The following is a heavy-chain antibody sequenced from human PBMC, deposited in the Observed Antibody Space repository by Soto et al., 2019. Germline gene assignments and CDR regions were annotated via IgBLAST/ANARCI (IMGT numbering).Heavy chain of an antibody. J-gene: IGHJ4*02. D-gene: IGHD3-3*01. Sequence: GGSLRLSCAAPGFTFSSYAMSWVRQAPGKGLEWVSAISGSGGSTYYADSVKGRFTISRDNSKNTLYLQMNSLRAEDTAVYYCANVFGVVIPYDPGIFEYWGQGTLVTVSS. V-gene: IGHV3-23*01. CDR1: GFTFSSYA. CDR2: ISGSGGST. CDR3: ANVFGVVIPYDPGIFEY.